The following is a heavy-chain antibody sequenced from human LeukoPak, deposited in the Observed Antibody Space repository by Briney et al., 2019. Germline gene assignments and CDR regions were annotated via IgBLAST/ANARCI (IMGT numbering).Heavy chain of an antibody. D-gene: IGHD5-24*01. CDR3: ARVIDGSDAFDI. J-gene: IGHJ3*02. CDR2: INPSGGST. CDR1: GYTFTSYY. V-gene: IGHV1-46*01. Sequence: ASVKVSCKASGYTFTSYYMHWVRQAPGQGLEWMGIINPSGGSTSYAQKFQGRVTMTRDMSASTVYMELSSLRSEDAAVYYCARVIDGSDAFDIWGQGTMVTVSS.